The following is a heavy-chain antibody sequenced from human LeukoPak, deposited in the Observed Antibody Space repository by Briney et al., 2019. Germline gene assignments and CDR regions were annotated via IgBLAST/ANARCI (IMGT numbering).Heavy chain of an antibody. CDR1: GFTFSTYA. Sequence: PGGSLRLSCAASGFTFSTYAMSRVRQAPGKGLEWVSAIGGSGDFTYYAEYVRGRFTISRDNSEKTLYLQMNSLRAEDTAVYYCAKADRGWGVITKDWGQGTLVTVSP. V-gene: IGHV3-23*01. J-gene: IGHJ4*02. CDR3: AKADRGWGVITKD. D-gene: IGHD3-10*01. CDR2: IGGSGDFT.